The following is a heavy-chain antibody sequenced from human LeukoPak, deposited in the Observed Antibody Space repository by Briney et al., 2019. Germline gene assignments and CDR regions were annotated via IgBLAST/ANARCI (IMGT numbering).Heavy chain of an antibody. D-gene: IGHD6-6*01. CDR3: ARAASSSSSFYYYYMDV. Sequence: GESLKISCKGSGYSFTSYWIGWVRQMPGKGLEWMGVIYPGDSDTRYSPSFQGQVTISADKSISTAYLKRSSLKASDTAMYYCARAASSSSSFYYYYMDVWGKGTTVTVSS. V-gene: IGHV5-51*01. CDR1: GYSFTSYW. J-gene: IGHJ6*03. CDR2: IYPGDSDT.